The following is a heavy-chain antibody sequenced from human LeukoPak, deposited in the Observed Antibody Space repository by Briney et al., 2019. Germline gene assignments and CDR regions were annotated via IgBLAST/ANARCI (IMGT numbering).Heavy chain of an antibody. V-gene: IGHV3-53*01. D-gene: IGHD2-2*01. Sequence: QPGGSLRLSCAASGFTVSSNYMSWVRQAPGKGLEWVSVIYSGGSTYYADSVKGRFTISRDNSKNTLYLQMNSLKTEDTAVYYCTTLVWVYCNSTYCYPPDYWGQGTLVTVSS. J-gene: IGHJ4*02. CDR2: IYSGGST. CDR1: GFTVSSNY. CDR3: TTLVWVYCNSTYCYPPDY.